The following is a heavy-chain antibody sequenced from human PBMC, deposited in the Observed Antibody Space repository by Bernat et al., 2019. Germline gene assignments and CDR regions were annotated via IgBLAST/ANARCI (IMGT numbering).Heavy chain of an antibody. V-gene: IGHV3-23*04. D-gene: IGHD4-11*01. Sequence: VQLVESGGGVVQPGRSLRLSCAASGFNFNNYAMSWVRQAPGKGLECVSAITNRGGGTYYADSVKGRFTISRDNSKNTLYLQMNGLRAEDTAVYYCAKRMTTVYYMDVWGKGTTVTVSS. CDR2: ITNRGGGT. J-gene: IGHJ6*03. CDR1: GFNFNNYA. CDR3: AKRMTTVYYMDV.